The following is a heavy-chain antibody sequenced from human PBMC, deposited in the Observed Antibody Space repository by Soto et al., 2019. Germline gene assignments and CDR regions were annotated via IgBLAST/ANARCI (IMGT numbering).Heavy chain of an antibody. CDR2: IYYSGST. J-gene: IGHJ6*02. CDR1: GGSISSSSYY. V-gene: IGHV4-39*01. D-gene: IGHD3-3*01. Sequence: QLQLQESGPGLVKPSETLSLTCTVSGGSISSSSYYWGWIRQPPGKGLEWIGSIYYSGSTYYNPSLKSRVTISVDTSKNQFSLKLSSVTAADTAVYYCARHLPTTSNYDFWSGYYNAYYYYGMDVWGQGTTVTVSS. CDR3: ARHLPTTSNYDFWSGYYNAYYYYGMDV.